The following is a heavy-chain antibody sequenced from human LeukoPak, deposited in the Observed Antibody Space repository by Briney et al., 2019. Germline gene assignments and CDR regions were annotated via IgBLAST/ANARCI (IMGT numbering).Heavy chain of an antibody. CDR3: AKDRPGGSGSYFDY. V-gene: IGHV3-30*18. CDR2: ISYDGSNK. CDR1: GFTFSSYG. J-gene: IGHJ4*02. Sequence: PGGSLRLSCAASGFTFSSYGMHWVRQAPGKGLEWVAVISYDGSNKYYADSVKGRFTISRDNSKNTLYLQMNSLRAEDTAVYYCAKDRPGGSGSYFDYWGQGTLVTVSS. D-gene: IGHD6-19*01.